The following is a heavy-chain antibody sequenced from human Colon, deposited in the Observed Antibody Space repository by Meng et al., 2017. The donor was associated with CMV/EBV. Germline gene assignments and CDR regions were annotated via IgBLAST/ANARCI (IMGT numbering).Heavy chain of an antibody. CDR1: GFTMSYYG. D-gene: IGHD2/OR15-2a*01. CDR2: IRHDGSNK. Sequence: GESLKISCAASGFTMSYYGMHWARQAPGKGLEWVAFIRHDGSNKFYADSVKGRFTISRDSSKNIVFLQMNNLRGEDTAVYFCARDPWAPIVGIQYGLDVWGQGTTVTVSS. J-gene: IGHJ6*02. V-gene: IGHV3-30*02. CDR3: ARDPWAPIVGIQYGLDV.